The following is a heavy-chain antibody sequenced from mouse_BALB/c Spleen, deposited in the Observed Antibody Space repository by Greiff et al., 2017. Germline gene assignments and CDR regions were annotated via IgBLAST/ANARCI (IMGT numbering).Heavy chain of an antibody. CDR3: ANYYGSSYGGYAMDY. V-gene: IGHV5-6-5*01. J-gene: IGHJ4*01. Sequence: EVQLVESGGGLVKPGGSLKLSCAASGFTFSSYAMSWVRQTPEKRLEWVASISSGGSTYYPDSVKGRFTISRDNARNILYLQMSSLRSEDTAMYYCANYYGSSYGGYAMDYWGQGTSVTVSS. CDR1: GFTFSSYA. D-gene: IGHD1-1*01. CDR2: ISSGGST.